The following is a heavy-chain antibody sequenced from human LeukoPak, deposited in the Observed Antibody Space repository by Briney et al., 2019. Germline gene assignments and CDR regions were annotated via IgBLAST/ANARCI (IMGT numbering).Heavy chain of an antibody. CDR1: GGSISSYY. CDR2: IYYSGST. D-gene: IGHD1-1*01. J-gene: IGHJ6*03. Sequence: SETLSLTCTVSGGSISSYYWSWIRQPPGKGLEWIGYIYYSGSTNYNPSLKSRVTISVDTSKNQFSLKLSSVTAADTAVYYCASTAWRGSRYYYYMDVWGKGTTVTISS. CDR3: ASTAWRGSRYYYYMDV. V-gene: IGHV4-59*01.